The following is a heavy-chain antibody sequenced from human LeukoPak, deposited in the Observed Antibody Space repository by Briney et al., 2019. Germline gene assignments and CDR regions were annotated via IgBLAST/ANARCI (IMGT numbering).Heavy chain of an antibody. D-gene: IGHD5-12*01. J-gene: IGHJ4*02. V-gene: IGHV3-21*01. CDR3: ARGTCSGFDSSFDY. CDR2: FSGYSGAST. Sequence: GGSLRLSCTASGFTISSYNMNWVRQAPGKGLEWVSSFSGYSGASTYYADSVRGRFTISRDNAKNSLYLQINSLRAEDTAIYYCARGTCSGFDSSFDYWGQGTLVTVSS. CDR1: GFTISSYN.